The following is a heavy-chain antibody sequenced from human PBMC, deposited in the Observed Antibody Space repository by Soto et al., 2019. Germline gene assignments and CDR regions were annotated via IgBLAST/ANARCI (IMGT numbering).Heavy chain of an antibody. Sequence: QVQLVQSGAEVKKPGASVKVSCKASGYTFTTYGMSWVRQAPGQGLDGMGWISTYNGNTKYAERLQGRVTMTTDTTTRTAYMELRSLRSDDTAVYYCARGPTDYYDNSGDYFLDYWGQGNLGTVSS. J-gene: IGHJ4*02. CDR1: GYTFTTYG. CDR3: ARGPTDYYDNSGDYFLDY. CDR2: ISTYNGNT. D-gene: IGHD3-22*01. V-gene: IGHV1-18*01.